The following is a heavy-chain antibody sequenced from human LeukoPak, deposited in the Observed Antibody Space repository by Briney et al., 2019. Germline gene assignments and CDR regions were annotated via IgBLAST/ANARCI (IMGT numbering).Heavy chain of an antibody. J-gene: IGHJ3*02. CDR1: GYTFTSYY. CDR3: ARDRPQEGVLRFLEWLSIDAFDI. V-gene: IGHV1-18*04. Sequence: ASVKVSCKASGYTFTSYYMHWVRQAPGQGLEWMGWISAYNGNTNYAQKLQGRVTMTTDTSTSTAYMELRSLRSDDTAVYYCARDRPQEGVLRFLEWLSIDAFDIWGQGTMVTVSS. CDR2: ISAYNGNT. D-gene: IGHD3-3*01.